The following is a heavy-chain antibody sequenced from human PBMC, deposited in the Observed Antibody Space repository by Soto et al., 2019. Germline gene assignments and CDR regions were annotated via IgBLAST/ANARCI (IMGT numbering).Heavy chain of an antibody. Sequence: SETLSLTCAVYGGSFSGYYWSWIRQPPGKGLEWIGEINHSGSTNYNPSLKSRVTISVDTSKNQFSLKLSSVTAADTAVYYCARALLVVVAATRGGWFDPWGQGTLVTVSS. CDR1: GGSFSGYY. V-gene: IGHV4-34*01. J-gene: IGHJ5*02. CDR2: INHSGST. D-gene: IGHD2-15*01. CDR3: ARALLVVVAATRGGWFDP.